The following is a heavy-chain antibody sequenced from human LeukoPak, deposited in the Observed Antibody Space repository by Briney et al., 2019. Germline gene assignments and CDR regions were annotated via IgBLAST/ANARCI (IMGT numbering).Heavy chain of an antibody. V-gene: IGHV4-59*01. D-gene: IGHD3-22*01. CDR1: GGSISSYY. CDR2: IYYSGST. Sequence: PSETLSLTCTVSGGSISSYYWGWIRQPPGRGLKWIGYIYYSGSTNYNPSLKSRVTMSVDTSKNQFSLELSSVTDADTAVYYCARDRYYRDSSGYSGGRWFDPWGQGTLVTVSS. CDR3: ARDRYYRDSSGYSGGRWFDP. J-gene: IGHJ5*02.